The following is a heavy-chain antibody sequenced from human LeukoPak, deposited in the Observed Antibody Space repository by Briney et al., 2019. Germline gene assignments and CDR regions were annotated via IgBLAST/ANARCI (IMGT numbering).Heavy chain of an antibody. Sequence: RGESLKISCAASGFTFSRYWMTWVRQTPGKGLEWVANIKQDGSEKYYVDSVKGRFTISRDNAKNSLYPQMNSLRAEDTAVYYCASTGLEARYSYFDNWGQGTLATVSS. J-gene: IGHJ4*02. V-gene: IGHV3-7*05. CDR1: GFTFSRYW. D-gene: IGHD5-12*01. CDR2: IKQDGSEK. CDR3: ASTGLEARYSYFDN.